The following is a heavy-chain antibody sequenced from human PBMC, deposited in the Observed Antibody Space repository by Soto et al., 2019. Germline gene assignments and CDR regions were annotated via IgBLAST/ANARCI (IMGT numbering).Heavy chain of an antibody. CDR1: GFTFSSYA. CDR2: ISGSGGST. CDR3: AREHDYLWGSYRYTDDAFDM. Sequence: PGGSLRLSCAASGFTFSSYAMSWVRQAPGKGLEWVSAISGSGGSTYYADSVKGRFTISRDNSKNTLYLHMNSLRAEDTAVYYCAREHDYLWGSYRYTDDAFDMWGQGT. V-gene: IGHV3-23*01. J-gene: IGHJ3*02. D-gene: IGHD3-16*02.